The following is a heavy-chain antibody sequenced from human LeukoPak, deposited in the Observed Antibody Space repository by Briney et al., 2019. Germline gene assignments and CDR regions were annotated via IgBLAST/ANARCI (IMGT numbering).Heavy chain of an antibody. Sequence: GGSLRLSCAASGFTFSSYGMHWVRQAPGKGLEWVAVISYDGSNKYYADSVKGRFTISRGNSKNTLYLQMNSLRAEDTAVYYCAKVASTVTTGHYFDYWGQGTLVTVSS. CDR1: GFTFSSYG. V-gene: IGHV3-30*18. J-gene: IGHJ4*02. CDR2: ISYDGSNK. D-gene: IGHD4-17*01. CDR3: AKVASTVTTGHYFDY.